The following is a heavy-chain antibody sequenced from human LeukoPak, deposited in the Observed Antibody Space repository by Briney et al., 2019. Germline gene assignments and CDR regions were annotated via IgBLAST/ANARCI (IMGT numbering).Heavy chain of an antibody. Sequence: GGSLRLSCAASGFTFSSSGMHWVRQAPGKGLEWVAVMSYDGSIKYHADSVKGRFTISRDNSKNTLYLQMSSLRAEDTAVYYCARPTYYYGSGSYYNDDYGMDVWGQGTTVTVSS. CDR2: MSYDGSIK. V-gene: IGHV3-30*03. D-gene: IGHD3-10*01. CDR1: GFTFSSSG. J-gene: IGHJ6*02. CDR3: ARPTYYYGSGSYYNDDYGMDV.